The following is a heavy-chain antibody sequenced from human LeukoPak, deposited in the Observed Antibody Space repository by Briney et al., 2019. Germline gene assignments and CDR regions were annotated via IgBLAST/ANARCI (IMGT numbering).Heavy chain of an antibody. D-gene: IGHD3-3*01. V-gene: IGHV3-30*02. CDR2: IRYDGSNK. CDR1: GFTFSSYG. J-gene: IGHJ4*02. CDR3: GKKHFGAVDY. Sequence: GGSLRLSCAASGFTFSSYGMHWVRQAPGKGLEWVAFIRYDGSNKYYADSVKGRFTISRDNSKNTLYLQMNSLRAEDTAVYYRGKKHFGAVDYWGQGTLVTVSS.